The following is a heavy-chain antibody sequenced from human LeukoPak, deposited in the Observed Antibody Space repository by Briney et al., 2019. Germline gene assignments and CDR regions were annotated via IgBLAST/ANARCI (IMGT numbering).Heavy chain of an antibody. CDR3: ARVDYGDRRALDI. J-gene: IGHJ3*02. Sequence: GGSLRLSCAASGFAFSSYSMNWVRQAPGKGLEWVSSISSSSSYIYYADSVKGRFTISRDNAKNSLYLQMNSLRAEDTAVYYCARVDYGDRRALDIWGQGTMVTVSS. V-gene: IGHV3-21*01. CDR1: GFAFSSYS. CDR2: ISSSSSYI. D-gene: IGHD4-17*01.